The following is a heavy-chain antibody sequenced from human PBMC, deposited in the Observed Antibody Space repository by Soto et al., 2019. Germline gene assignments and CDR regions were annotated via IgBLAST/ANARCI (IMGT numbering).Heavy chain of an antibody. CDR1: GGSISSSSYY. V-gene: IGHV4-39*01. Sequence: QLQLQESGPGLVKPSETLSLTCTVSGGSISSSSYYWGWIRQPPGKGLEWIGSIYYSGSTYYNPSLKSRVTISLDTSKKQFSLKLSSVTAADTAVYYCARRDPTNMIVKGWGQGTLVTVSS. CDR2: IYYSGST. J-gene: IGHJ4*02. D-gene: IGHD3-22*01. CDR3: ARRDPTNMIVKG.